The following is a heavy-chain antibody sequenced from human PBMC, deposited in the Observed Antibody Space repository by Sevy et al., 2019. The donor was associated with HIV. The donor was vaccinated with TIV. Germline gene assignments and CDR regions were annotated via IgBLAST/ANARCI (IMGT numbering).Heavy chain of an antibody. Sequence: SETLSLTWTVSGGSISGGNYFWRWIRQSPGKGLEWIGYIHYSGTTNYNPSLKSRVTISVDTSKNQFSLKLRSVTAADTAVYYCARDSGNYPYYFDYWGQRTLVTVSS. CDR2: IHYSGTT. CDR1: GGSISGGNYF. CDR3: ARDSGNYPYYFDY. V-gene: IGHV4-61*01. D-gene: IGHD1-26*01. J-gene: IGHJ4*01.